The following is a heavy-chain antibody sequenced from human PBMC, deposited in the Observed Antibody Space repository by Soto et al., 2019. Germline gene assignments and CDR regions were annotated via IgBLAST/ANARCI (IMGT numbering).Heavy chain of an antibody. J-gene: IGHJ4*02. CDR2: IYYSGST. CDR3: ARDRNAGIAVAGTRGGVYYFDY. CDR1: GGSVSSGSYY. Sequence: SETLSLTCTVSGGSVSSGSYYWSWIRQPPGKGLEWIGYIYYSGSTNYNPSLKSRVTISVDTSKNQFSLKLSSVTAADTAVYYCARDRNAGIAVAGTRGGVYYFDYWGQGTLVTVSS. V-gene: IGHV4-61*01. D-gene: IGHD6-19*01.